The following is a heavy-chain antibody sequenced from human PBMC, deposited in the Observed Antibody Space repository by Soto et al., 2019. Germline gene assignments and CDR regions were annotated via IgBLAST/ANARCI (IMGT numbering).Heavy chain of an antibody. CDR2: IYPSDSDI. CDR1: GYSFTSHW. J-gene: IGHJ6*02. Sequence: GESLKISGKTSGYSFTSHWIAWVRQMPGKGLEWMGIIYPSDSDIRYRPSFQGQVTISVDKSISTAYLQWSSLKASDTATYYCARQDYSNYRGGMDVWGQGTTVTVSS. D-gene: IGHD2-2*01. CDR3: ARQDYSNYRGGMDV. V-gene: IGHV5-51*01.